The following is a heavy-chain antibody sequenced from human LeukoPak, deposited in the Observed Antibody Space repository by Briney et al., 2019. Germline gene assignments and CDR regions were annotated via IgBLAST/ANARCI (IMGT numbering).Heavy chain of an antibody. CDR3: ARDRNDILTGYYNRRYNWFDP. J-gene: IGHJ5*02. D-gene: IGHD3-9*01. CDR2: INPNSGGT. Sequence: ASVKVSCKASGYTFTGYYMHWVRQAPGQGLEWMGRINPNSGGTNYAQKFQGRVTMTRDTSISTAYMELRRLGSDDTAVYYCARDRNDILTGYYNRRYNWFDPWGQGTLVTVSS. CDR1: GYTFTGYY. V-gene: IGHV1-2*06.